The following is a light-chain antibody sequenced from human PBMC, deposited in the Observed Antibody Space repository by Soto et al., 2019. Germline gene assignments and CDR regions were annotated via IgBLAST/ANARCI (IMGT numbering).Light chain of an antibody. CDR1: QSVSSN. CDR3: QQYSQQYNNWLT. J-gene: IGKJ4*01. V-gene: IGKV3-15*01. Sequence: EIVMTQSPATLSVSPGERATLSCRASQSVSSNLAWYQQKPGQAPRLLIYGASTRATAIPARFSGSGSGTEFTLTISSLQSEDFGVYYCQQYSQQYNNWLTFGGGTKVEIK. CDR2: GAS.